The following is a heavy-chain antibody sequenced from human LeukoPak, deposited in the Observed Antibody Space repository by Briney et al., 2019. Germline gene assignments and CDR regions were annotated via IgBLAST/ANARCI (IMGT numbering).Heavy chain of an antibody. CDR1: GGTLTSYT. CDR3: ARFSSVSSSWYRFDP. D-gene: IGHD6-13*01. Sequence: SANASCKPSGGTLTSYTTSWVRQAPRQGLEWIGRNTPILGIANYAQKFKGRVTITADKSTSTAYMELSSLRSEDTAVYYCARFSSVSSSWYRFDPWGQGTLVTVSS. CDR2: NTPILGIA. V-gene: IGHV1-69*02. J-gene: IGHJ5*02.